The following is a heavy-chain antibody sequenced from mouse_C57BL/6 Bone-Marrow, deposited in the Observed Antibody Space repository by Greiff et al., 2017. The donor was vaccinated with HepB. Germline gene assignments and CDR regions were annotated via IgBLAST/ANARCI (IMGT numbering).Heavy chain of an antibody. V-gene: IGHV5-17*01. CDR2: ISSGSSTI. Sequence: EVKLVESGGGLVKPGGSLKLSCAASGFTFSDYGMHWVRQAPEKGLEWVAYISSGSSTIYYADTVKGRFTISRDNAKNTLFLQMTSLRSEDTAMYYCARTPTVVAPYFDYWGQGTTLTVSS. J-gene: IGHJ2*01. CDR1: GFTFSDYG. CDR3: ARTPTVVAPYFDY. D-gene: IGHD1-1*01.